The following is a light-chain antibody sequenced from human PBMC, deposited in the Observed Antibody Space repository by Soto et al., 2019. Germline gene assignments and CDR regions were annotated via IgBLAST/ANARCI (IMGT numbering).Light chain of an antibody. V-gene: IGKV3-15*01. CDR3: QQYKNWPPAWT. CDR1: QSVSID. J-gene: IGKJ5*01. CDR2: VAS. Sequence: EIGMTQSPATVPVSPGERVTLSCRASQSVSIDLAWYQQKPGQAPRLLIYVASTRATDIPPSSTGSGSGTEFTLTISSLQSEDIAVYYCQQYKNWPPAWTFGQGTRLEIK.